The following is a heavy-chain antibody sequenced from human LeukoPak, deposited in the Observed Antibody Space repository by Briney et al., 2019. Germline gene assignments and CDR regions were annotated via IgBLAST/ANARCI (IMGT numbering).Heavy chain of an antibody. CDR1: GFTFSNYW. CDR2: IKQDESTK. J-gene: IGHJ4*02. CDR3: AKPKSGSLLLRSDYFDY. Sequence: GGSLRLSCAASGFTFSNYWMAWVRQAPGKGLEWVANIKQDESTKHYVESVKGRFTISRDNTKNTLYLQMNSLRAEDTAVYYCAKPKSGSLLLRSDYFDYWGQGTLVTVSS. D-gene: IGHD2-15*01. V-gene: IGHV3-7*01.